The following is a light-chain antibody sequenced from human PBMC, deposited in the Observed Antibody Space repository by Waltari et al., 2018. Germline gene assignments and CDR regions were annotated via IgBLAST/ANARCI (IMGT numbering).Light chain of an antibody. CDR2: GAS. V-gene: IGKV3-20*01. CDR1: QSVSSNY. J-gene: IGKJ3*01. CDR3: QQYGSSPLT. Sequence: EIVLTQSPGTLSLSPGEGATLSCRASQSVSSNYLTWYQQKPGQALRLLIYGASSRATGIPDRFSGSGSGTDFTLTISRLEPEDFAVYYCQQYGSSPLTFGPGTKVDIK.